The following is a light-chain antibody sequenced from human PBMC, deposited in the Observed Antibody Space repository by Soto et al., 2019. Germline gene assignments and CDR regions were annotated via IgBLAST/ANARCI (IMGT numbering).Light chain of an antibody. V-gene: IGKV1-5*01. CDR2: AAS. J-gene: IGKJ1*01. Sequence: DIQVTQSPPTLSASVGDRVAITCRASQTISTWMAWYQQKPGKAPKLLIYAASSLQSGVPSRFSGSGSGTDFTLTISSLQSEDFVVYYCQQYNDNWPTFGQGTKVDIK. CDR1: QTISTW. CDR3: QQYNDNWPT.